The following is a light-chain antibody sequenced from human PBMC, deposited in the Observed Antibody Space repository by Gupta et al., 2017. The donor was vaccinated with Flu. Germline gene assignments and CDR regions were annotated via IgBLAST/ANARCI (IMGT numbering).Light chain of an antibody. Sequence: LLLSPAEKSTPSCWASRHVGRSYLAWYQQKRGQPPRLLIYGASTRAAGVPDRFSGSGSGTXFTLTIXSREPEDFAVYYCQQQYRSPFNFGXGTKVDVK. CDR3: QQQYRSPFN. V-gene: IGKV3-20*01. CDR2: GAS. J-gene: IGKJ3*01. CDR1: RHVGRSY.